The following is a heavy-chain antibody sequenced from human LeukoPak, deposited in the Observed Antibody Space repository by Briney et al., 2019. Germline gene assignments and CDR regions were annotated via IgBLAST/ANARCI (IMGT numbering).Heavy chain of an antibody. CDR3: ARGYSSSWYRD. CDR2: IYSGGST. Sequence: GGSLRLSCAASGFTVSSIYMSWVRQAPGKGLEWVSVIYSGGSTYYADSVKGRFTISRDNSKNTLYLQMNSLRAKDTAVYYCARGYSSSWYRDWGQGTLVTVSS. CDR1: GFTVSSIY. D-gene: IGHD6-13*01. J-gene: IGHJ4*02. V-gene: IGHV3-66*01.